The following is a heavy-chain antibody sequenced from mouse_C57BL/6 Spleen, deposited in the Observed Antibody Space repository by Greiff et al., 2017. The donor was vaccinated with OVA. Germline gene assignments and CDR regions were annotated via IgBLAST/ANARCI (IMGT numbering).Heavy chain of an antibody. D-gene: IGHD2-5*01. CDR2: ISSGGSYT. V-gene: IGHV5-6*01. CDR1: GFTFSSYG. CDR3: ARQAYSNYSYAMDY. Sequence: EVQLQESGGDLVKPGGSLKLSCAASGFTFSSYGMSWVRQTPDKRLEWVATISSGGSYTYYPDSVKGRFTISRDNAKNTLYLQMGSLKSEDTAMYYCARQAYSNYSYAMDYWGQGTSVTVSS. J-gene: IGHJ4*01.